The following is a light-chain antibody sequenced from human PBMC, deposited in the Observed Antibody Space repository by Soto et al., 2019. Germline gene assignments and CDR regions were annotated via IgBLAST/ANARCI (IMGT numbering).Light chain of an antibody. CDR3: KPLRAWTPTN. V-gene: IGKV3-11*01. Sequence: SWCSADHDNKYCSASQRVGTFLAWDQQRPGQIPRLLIYDASNRATGIPARFSGSLSGPDFTLTIGLLYPEDFGVDYCKPLRAWTPTNFSEGTRLEIK. CDR1: QRVGTF. J-gene: IGKJ5*01. CDR2: DAS.